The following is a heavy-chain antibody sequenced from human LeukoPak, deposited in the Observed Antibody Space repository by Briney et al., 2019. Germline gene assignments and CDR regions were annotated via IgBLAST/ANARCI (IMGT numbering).Heavy chain of an antibody. CDR1: GFTFSDYA. J-gene: IGHJ4*02. CDR3: AGRPTGYSSGYVY. CDR2: ISGSAHKI. D-gene: IGHD5-18*01. V-gene: IGHV3-23*01. Sequence: GGSLRLSCVVSGFTFSDYAMSWVRQAPEKGLDWVAVISGSAHKIRYADSVKGRFTISRDNSENTVYLQMNNLRAEDTALYYCAGRPTGYSSGYVYWGQGALVTVSS.